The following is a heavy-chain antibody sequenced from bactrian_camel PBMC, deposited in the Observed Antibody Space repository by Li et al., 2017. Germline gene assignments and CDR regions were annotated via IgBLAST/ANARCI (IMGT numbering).Heavy chain of an antibody. CDR3: AALQPDCTGARRSTWEKFAY. V-gene: IGHV3S59*01. CDR1: GFTYGSNC. CDR2: SSRSGSII. Sequence: DVQLVESGGGSVQAGGSLRLSCTASGFTYGSNCMGWFRQAPGKEREGVASSSRSGSIIYVDSVKGRFILSRDNAKNALYPQMNSLISDDTAMYYCAALQPDCTGARRSTWEKFAYWGQGTQVTVS. J-gene: IGHJ6*01. D-gene: IGHD7*01.